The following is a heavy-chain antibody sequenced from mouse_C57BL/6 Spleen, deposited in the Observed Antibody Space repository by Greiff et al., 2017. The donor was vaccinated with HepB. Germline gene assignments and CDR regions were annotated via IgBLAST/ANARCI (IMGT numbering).Heavy chain of an antibody. D-gene: IGHD1-1*01. CDR2: ISYDGSN. J-gene: IGHJ2*01. Sequence: VQLKESGPGLVKPSQSLSLTCSVTGYSITSGYYWNWIRQFPGNKLEWMGYISYDGSNNYNPSLKNRISITRDTSKNQFFLKLNSVTTEDTATYYCARDRATVVARYFDYWGQGTTLTVSS. CDR1: GYSITSGYY. V-gene: IGHV3-6*01. CDR3: ARDRATVVARYFDY.